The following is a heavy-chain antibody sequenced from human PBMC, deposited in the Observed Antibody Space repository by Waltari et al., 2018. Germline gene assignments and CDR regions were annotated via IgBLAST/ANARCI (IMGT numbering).Heavy chain of an antibody. CDR3: ARGPWYYDFWSGYRNWFDP. CDR2: MNPNSGNT. CDR1: GYTFTSYD. Sequence: QVQLVQSGAEVKKPGASVKVSCKASGYTFTSYDINWVRQATGQGLEWMGWMNPNSGNTGYAQKFQGRVTMTRNTSISTAYMELSSLRSEDTAVYYCARGPWYYDFWSGYRNWFDPWGQGTLVTVSS. J-gene: IGHJ5*02. D-gene: IGHD3-3*01. V-gene: IGHV1-8*01.